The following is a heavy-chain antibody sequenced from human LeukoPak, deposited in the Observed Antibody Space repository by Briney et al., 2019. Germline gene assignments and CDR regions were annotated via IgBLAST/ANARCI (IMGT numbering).Heavy chain of an antibody. Sequence: GGSLRLSCTAPGFTFGDYVMSWLRQAPGKGLEWVGVIRSKAYGGTTEYAASVKDRFTLSRDDTKSIAYLQMNSLKTEDTAVYYCTRGLDRYSYGLDDAFDIWGQGTMVTVSS. J-gene: IGHJ3*02. CDR1: GFTFGDYV. CDR2: IRSKAYGGTT. D-gene: IGHD5-18*01. CDR3: TRGLDRYSYGLDDAFDI. V-gene: IGHV3-49*03.